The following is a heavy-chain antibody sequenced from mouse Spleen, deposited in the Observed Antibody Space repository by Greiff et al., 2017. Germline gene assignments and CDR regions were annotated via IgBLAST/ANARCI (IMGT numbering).Heavy chain of an antibody. D-gene: IGHD1-1*01. CDR1: GFTFSDYY. J-gene: IGHJ3*01. CDR3: ARVYGSSSWFAY. V-gene: IGHV5-16*01. Sequence: EVKVVESEGGLVQPGSSMKLSCTASGFTFSDYYMAWVRQVPEKGLEWVANINYDGSSTYYLDSLKSRFIISRDNAKNILYLQMSSLKSEDTATYYCARVYGSSSWFAYWGQGTLVTVSA. CDR2: INYDGSST.